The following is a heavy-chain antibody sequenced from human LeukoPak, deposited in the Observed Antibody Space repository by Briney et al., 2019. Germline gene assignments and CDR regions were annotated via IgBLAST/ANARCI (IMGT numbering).Heavy chain of an antibody. CDR2: ISAYNGNI. Sequence: ASVKVSCKASGYTFTNYGLSWVRQASGQGLEWVGWISAYNGNIKYAQKFQGRVIMTTDTSTRTAYMELRSLTADDTALYYCARDLKITILGVLPWDYFDYWGQGTLVTVSS. CDR1: GYTFTNYG. V-gene: IGHV1-18*01. D-gene: IGHD3-3*01. CDR3: ARDLKITILGVLPWDYFDY. J-gene: IGHJ4*02.